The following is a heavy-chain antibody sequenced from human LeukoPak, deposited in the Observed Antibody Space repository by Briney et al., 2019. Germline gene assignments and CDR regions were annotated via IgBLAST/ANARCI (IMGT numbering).Heavy chain of an antibody. CDR1: GFTFSIYA. D-gene: IGHD3-22*01. CDR3: AKESGYYSPYYFDY. CDR2: TSGSGGST. V-gene: IGHV3-23*01. J-gene: IGHJ4*02. Sequence: GGSLRLSCAAAGFTFSIYAMSWVRQAPGKGLEWVSATSGSGGSTYYADSVKGRFTISRDNSKNTLYLQMNSLRAEDTAVYYCAKESGYYSPYYFDYWGQGTLVTVSS.